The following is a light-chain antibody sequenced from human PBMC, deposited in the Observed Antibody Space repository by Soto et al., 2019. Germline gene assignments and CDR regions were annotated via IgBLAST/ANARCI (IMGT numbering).Light chain of an antibody. V-gene: IGKV1-5*03. CDR1: QSISSW. CDR2: KAS. CDR3: QHYNSYSEA. Sequence: DIQMTHSPSTLSASVGDRVTITCRASQSISSWLAWYQQKPGTAPKLLIYKASTLKSGVPSRFSGSGSGTEFTLTISSLQPDDFATYYCQHYNSYSEAFGQGTKVDIK. J-gene: IGKJ1*01.